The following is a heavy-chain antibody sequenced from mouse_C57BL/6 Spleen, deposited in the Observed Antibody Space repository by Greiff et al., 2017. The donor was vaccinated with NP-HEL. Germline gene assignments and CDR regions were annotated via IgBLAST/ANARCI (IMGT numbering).Heavy chain of an antibody. Sequence: VQLQQSGPELVKPGASVKLSCKASGYTFTSYDINWVKQRPGQGLEWIGWIYPRDGSTKYNEKFKGKATLTVDTSSSTAYMEIHSLTSEDSAVYFCAREGSIEWAWFAYWGQGTLVTVSA. D-gene: IGHD1-1*01. J-gene: IGHJ3*01. CDR3: AREGSIEWAWFAY. CDR2: IYPRDGST. V-gene: IGHV1-85*01. CDR1: GYTFTSYD.